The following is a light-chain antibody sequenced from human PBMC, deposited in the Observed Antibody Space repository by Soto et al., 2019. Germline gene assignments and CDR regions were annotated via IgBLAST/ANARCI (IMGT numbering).Light chain of an antibody. CDR3: QQRSNWLIT. J-gene: IGKJ5*01. CDR2: DAS. V-gene: IGKV3-11*01. CDR1: QSVSSY. Sequence: EIVLTQSPATLSLSPGERATLSCRASQSVSSYLAWYQQKPGQAPRLLIYDASNRATGIPARFSGSGSGTDFTLTISSLEPEDFAVYYWQQRSNWLITFGQGTRLEI.